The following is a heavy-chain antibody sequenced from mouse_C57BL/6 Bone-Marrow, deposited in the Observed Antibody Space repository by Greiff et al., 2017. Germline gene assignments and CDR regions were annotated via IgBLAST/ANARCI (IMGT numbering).Heavy chain of an antibody. D-gene: IGHD2-1*01. CDR1: GYTFTSYG. V-gene: IGHV1-81*01. CDR2: IYPRSGYT. Sequence: QVQLMESGAELARPGASVKLSCKASGYTFTSYGISWVKQRTGQGLEWIGEIYPRSGYTYYNEKLKGKATLTADKSSSNAYMKLRSLTSEDSAVYFCAKINYGNRFAYWGQGTLVTVSA. CDR3: AKINYGNRFAY. J-gene: IGHJ3*01.